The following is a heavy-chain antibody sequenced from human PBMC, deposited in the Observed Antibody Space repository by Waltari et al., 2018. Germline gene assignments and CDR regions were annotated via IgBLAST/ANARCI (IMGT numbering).Heavy chain of an antibody. Sequence: EVQLVESGGGLVQPGRSLRLSCAASGFNFNDYAMHWVRQAPGKGLEWVSGISWNSGVIAYADSVKGRCTISRDNAKNSLYLQMNSLRAEDTALYYCAKDKEGWSSFDYWGQGALVTVSS. J-gene: IGHJ4*02. CDR1: GFNFNDYA. CDR2: ISWNSGVI. CDR3: AKDKEGWSSFDY. V-gene: IGHV3-9*01. D-gene: IGHD6-19*01.